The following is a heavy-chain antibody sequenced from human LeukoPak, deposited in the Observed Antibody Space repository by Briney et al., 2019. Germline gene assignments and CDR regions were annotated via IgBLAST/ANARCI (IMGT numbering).Heavy chain of an antibody. Sequence: GGSLRLSCAASGFTFRSYAMSWVRQAPGKGLEWVSAISGSGSGGSTYYAECVKGRFTISRHNSKHTLYLQMNSLRAEDTAVYYCAESSSGFDYWGQGTLVTVSS. CDR2: ISGSGSGGST. J-gene: IGHJ4*02. CDR3: AESSSGFDY. CDR1: GFTFRSYA. V-gene: IGHV3-23*01. D-gene: IGHD1-1*01.